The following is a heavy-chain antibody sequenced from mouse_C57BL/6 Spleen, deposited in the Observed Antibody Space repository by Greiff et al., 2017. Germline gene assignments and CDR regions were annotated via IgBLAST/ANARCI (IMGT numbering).Heavy chain of an antibody. CDR1: GYTFTSYW. J-gene: IGHJ2*01. D-gene: IGHD1-1*01. Sequence: QVQLKQPGAELVRPGSSVKLSCKASGYTFTSYWMHWVKQRPIQGLEWIGNIDPSDSETHYNQKFKDKATLTVDKSSSTAYMQLSSLTSEDSAVYYCARRDYYGTSEGFDYWGQGTTLTVSS. CDR3: ARRDYYGTSEGFDY. V-gene: IGHV1-52*01. CDR2: IDPSDSET.